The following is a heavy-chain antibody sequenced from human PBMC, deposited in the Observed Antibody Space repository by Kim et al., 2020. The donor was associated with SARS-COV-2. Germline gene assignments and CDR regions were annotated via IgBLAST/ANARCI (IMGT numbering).Heavy chain of an antibody. J-gene: IGHJ6*02. CDR1: GGSISSYY. D-gene: IGHD5-18*01. Sequence: SETLSLTCTVSGGSISSYYWSWIRQPPGKGLEWIGYIYYSGSTNYNPSLKSRVTISVDTSKNQFSLKLSSVTAADTAVYYCARISYGYYYYYGMDVWVQGSTVTVSS. V-gene: IGHV4-59*13. CDR3: ARISYGYYYYYGMDV. CDR2: IYYSGST.